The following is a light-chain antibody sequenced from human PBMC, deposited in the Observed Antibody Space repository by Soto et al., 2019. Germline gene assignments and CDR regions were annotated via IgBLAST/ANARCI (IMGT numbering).Light chain of an antibody. CDR3: QQRSTWPPIT. V-gene: IGKV3-11*01. Sequence: EIVVTQSPATLSLSPGESAILSCRTSQSVSIYLAWYQQKAGQAPRLLISDAINRATGIPARFSGSGSGTDFTLPISSLEPEDFAVYYCQQRSTWPPITFGQGTRLDIK. CDR2: DAI. CDR1: QSVSIY. J-gene: IGKJ5*01.